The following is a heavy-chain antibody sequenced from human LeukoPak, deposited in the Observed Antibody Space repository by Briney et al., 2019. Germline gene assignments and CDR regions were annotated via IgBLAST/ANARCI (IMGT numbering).Heavy chain of an antibody. CDR1: GVSISPNY. Sequence: PSETLSLTCTVSGVSISPNYWSWIPQPPGKGLEWIGYVYYSGSTNYNPSLKSRVTISVDASKKQFSLRLKSVTAADTAVYYCARGGVAAAGSPAADDYYYMDVWGKGTTVTVSS. CDR2: VYYSGST. V-gene: IGHV4-59*01. D-gene: IGHD6-13*01. J-gene: IGHJ6*03. CDR3: ARGGVAAAGSPAADDYYYMDV.